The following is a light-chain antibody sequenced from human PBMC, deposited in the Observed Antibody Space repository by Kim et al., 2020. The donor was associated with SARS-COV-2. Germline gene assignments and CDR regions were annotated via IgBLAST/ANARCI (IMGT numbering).Light chain of an antibody. CDR2: RNN. V-gene: IGLV1-47*01. CDR3: AAWDDSLGWV. CDR1: SSNIGSNY. J-gene: IGLJ3*02. Sequence: QSVLTQPPSASGTPGQRVTISCSGSSSNIGSNYVYWYQQLPGTAPKLLIYRNNQRPSGVPDRFSGSKYGTSASLAISGLRSEDEADYYCAAWDDSLGWVFGGGTQLTVL.